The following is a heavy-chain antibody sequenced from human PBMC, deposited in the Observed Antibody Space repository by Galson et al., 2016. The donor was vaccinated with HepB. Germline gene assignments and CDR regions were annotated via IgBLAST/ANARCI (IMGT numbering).Heavy chain of an antibody. V-gene: IGHV3-23*01. CDR3: AGQYSSTWASFDY. Sequence: SLRLSCAASGFTFSSYALSWVRQAPGEGLEWVSAVSGSDDHSTYYADSVKGRFTISRDNSKSTMYLQMKSLTVEDTALYYCAGQYSSTWASFDYWGQGTMVTVSS. CDR2: VSGSDDHST. CDR1: GFTFSSYA. J-gene: IGHJ4*02. D-gene: IGHD6-13*01.